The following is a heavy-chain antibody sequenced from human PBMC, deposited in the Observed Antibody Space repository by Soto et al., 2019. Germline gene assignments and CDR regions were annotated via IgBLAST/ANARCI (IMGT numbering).Heavy chain of an antibody. CDR3: AKSAGYCSSTSCHRNMRIASPFDP. CDR1: GFTFSSYA. CDR2: ISGSGGST. V-gene: IGHV3-23*01. D-gene: IGHD2-2*02. Sequence: HPGGSLRLSCAASGFTFSSYAMSWVRQAPGKGLEWVSAISGSGGSTYYADSVKGRFTISRDNSKNTLYLQMNSLRAEDTAVYYCAKSAGYCSSTSCHRNMRIASPFDPWGQGTLVTVSS. J-gene: IGHJ5*02.